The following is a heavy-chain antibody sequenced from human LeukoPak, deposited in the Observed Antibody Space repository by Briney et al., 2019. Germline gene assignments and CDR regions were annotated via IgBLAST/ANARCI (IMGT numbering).Heavy chain of an antibody. CDR3: ARDTAFMVRGVMFGDWFDP. J-gene: IGHJ5*02. CDR2: IYYSGST. Sequence: SETLSLTCTVSGGSISSSSYYWGWIRQPPGKGLEWIGSIYYSGSTYYNPSLKSRVTISVDTSKNQFSLKLSSVTAADTAVYYCARDTAFMVRGVMFGDWFDPWGQGTLVTVSS. V-gene: IGHV4-39*07. CDR1: GGSISSSSYY. D-gene: IGHD3-10*01.